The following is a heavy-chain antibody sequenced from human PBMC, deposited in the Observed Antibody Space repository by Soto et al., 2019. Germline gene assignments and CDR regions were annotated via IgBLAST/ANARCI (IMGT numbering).Heavy chain of an antibody. CDR3: ARGGRTYGLDV. CDR1: GYTFTSFS. CDR2: ISAYNGDT. V-gene: IGHV1-18*04. J-gene: IGHJ6*02. Sequence: ASVKVSCKASGYTFTSFSITWVRQAPGQGLEWMGWISAYNGDTDHAQNLQGRVTMTTDTSTSTAYMEMRSLRSDDTAVYYCARGGRTYGLDVWGQGTTVTVSS. D-gene: IGHD1-26*01.